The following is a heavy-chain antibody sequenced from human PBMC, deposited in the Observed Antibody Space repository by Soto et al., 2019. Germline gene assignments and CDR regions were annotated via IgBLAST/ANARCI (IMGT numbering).Heavy chain of an antibody. J-gene: IGHJ4*02. CDR1: GYTFTSYT. CDR3: ARDTGNFFDY. Sequence: DSGKVSLKASGYTFTSYTVSWVQQAPGQGLEWVGWIGPSSGNTDSARNLQARVTMTTDTSTSTAYMELRSLRSDDTAVYYCARDTGNFFDYWGQGTLVTVSS. CDR2: IGPSSGNT. V-gene: IGHV1-18*01.